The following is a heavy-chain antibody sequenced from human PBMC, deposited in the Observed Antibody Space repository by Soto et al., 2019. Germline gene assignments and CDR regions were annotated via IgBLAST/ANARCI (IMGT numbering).Heavy chain of an antibody. CDR3: AKIGPGGDYYYYYMDV. CDR2: ISGSGGST. D-gene: IGHD3-10*01. V-gene: IGHV3-23*01. J-gene: IGHJ6*03. CDR1: GFTFSSYA. Sequence: PGGSLRLSCAASGFTFSSYAMSWVRQAPGKGLEWVSAISGSGGSTYYADSVKGRFTISRDNSKNTLYLQMNSLRAEDTAVYYCAKIGPGGDYYYYYMDVWGKGTTVTVSS.